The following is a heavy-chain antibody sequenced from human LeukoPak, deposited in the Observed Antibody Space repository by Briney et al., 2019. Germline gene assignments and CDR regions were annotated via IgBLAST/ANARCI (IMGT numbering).Heavy chain of an antibody. CDR2: INHSGST. J-gene: IGHJ4*02. D-gene: IGHD5-18*01. V-gene: IGHV4-34*01. CDR1: GGSFSDYY. CDR3: ARKSYGVKGFDY. Sequence: PSETLSLTCAVYGGSFSDYYWSWIRQPPGKGLEWIGEINHSGSTNYNPSLKSRVTISVDTSKNQFSLKLSSVTAADTAVYYCARKSYGVKGFDYWGQGTLVTVSS.